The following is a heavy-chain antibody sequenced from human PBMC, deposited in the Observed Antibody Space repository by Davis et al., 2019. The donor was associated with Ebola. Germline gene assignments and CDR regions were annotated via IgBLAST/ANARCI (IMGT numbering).Heavy chain of an antibody. CDR2: INAFSGNT. CDR3: ARRDYGDYGAF. J-gene: IGHJ4*02. V-gene: IGHV1-18*01. D-gene: IGHD4-17*01. Sequence: AASVKVSCKTSGYTFTSYGISWVRQAPGQGLEWMGWINAFSGNTNYAQKFQGRVTMTTDTSTSTAYMELRSLRSDDTAVYYCARRDYGDYGAFWGQGTLVTVSS. CDR1: GYTFTSYG.